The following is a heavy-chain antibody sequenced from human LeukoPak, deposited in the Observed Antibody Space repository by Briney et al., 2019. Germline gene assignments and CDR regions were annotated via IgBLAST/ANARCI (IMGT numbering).Heavy chain of an antibody. Sequence: ASVKVSCKASGYTFTTYYVHWVRHAPGQGLEWMGVINPSVGSTSYAQKFQGRVTMTRDTSTSTVYMEMSSLRSEDTAVYYCARDHSGSQHWFDPWGQGTLVTVSS. CDR2: INPSVGST. V-gene: IGHV1-46*01. D-gene: IGHD1-26*01. CDR1: GYTFTTYY. J-gene: IGHJ5*02. CDR3: ARDHSGSQHWFDP.